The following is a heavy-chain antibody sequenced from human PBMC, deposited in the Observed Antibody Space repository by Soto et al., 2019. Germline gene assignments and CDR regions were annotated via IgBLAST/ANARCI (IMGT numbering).Heavy chain of an antibody. CDR1: GGSFSGYY. V-gene: IGHV4-34*01. J-gene: IGHJ5*02. Sequence: TLSLTCAVYGGSFSGYYWSWIRQPPGKGLEWIGEINHSGSINYNPSLKSRVTISVDTSKNQFSLKLSSVTAADTAVYYCARAVRSSSSRSAWFDPWGQGTLVTVSS. CDR2: INHSGSI. D-gene: IGHD6-6*01. CDR3: ARAVRSSSSRSAWFDP.